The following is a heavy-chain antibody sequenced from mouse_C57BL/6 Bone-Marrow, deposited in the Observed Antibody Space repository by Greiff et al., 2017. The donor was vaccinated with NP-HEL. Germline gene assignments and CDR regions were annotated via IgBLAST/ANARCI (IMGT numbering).Heavy chain of an antibody. CDR2: IDPSDSYT. Sequence: QVQLQQPGAELVMPGASVKLSCKASGYTFTSYWMHWVKQRPGQGLEWIGEIDPSDSYTNYNQKFKGKSTLTVDKSSSTAYMQLSSLTSEDSAVYYGARYGDYPYYYAMDYWGQGTSVTVSS. J-gene: IGHJ4*01. CDR1: GYTFTSYW. CDR3: ARYGDYPYYYAMDY. V-gene: IGHV1-69*01. D-gene: IGHD2-13*01.